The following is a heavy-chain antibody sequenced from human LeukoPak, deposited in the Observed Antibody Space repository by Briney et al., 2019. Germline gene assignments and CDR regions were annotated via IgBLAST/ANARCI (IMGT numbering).Heavy chain of an antibody. D-gene: IGHD3-10*01. CDR2: IIPIFGTA. J-gene: IGHJ4*02. Sequence: GASVKVSCKASGGTFSSYAISWVRQAPGQGLEWMGGIIPIFGTANYAQKFQGRVTITADESTSTAYMELSSLRSEDTAVYCCAFGWFGELLYTATLLDYWGQGTLVTVSS. CDR3: AFGWFGELLYTATLLDY. V-gene: IGHV1-69*13. CDR1: GGTFSSYA.